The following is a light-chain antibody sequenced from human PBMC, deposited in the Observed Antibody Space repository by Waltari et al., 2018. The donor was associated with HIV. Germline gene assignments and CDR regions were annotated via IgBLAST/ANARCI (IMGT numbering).Light chain of an antibody. Sequence: QSALTQPASVSGSPGQSITISCTGTNSNFGGFISWYKHSSGKPPKLIIYDVTHRPSGVSNRFSGSQSVNTASLTITGLQAEDEADYFCSSYTPTNTVFGSGTKVSVL. V-gene: IGLV2-14*01. J-gene: IGLJ1*01. CDR1: NSNFGGF. CDR3: SSYTPTNTV. CDR2: DVT.